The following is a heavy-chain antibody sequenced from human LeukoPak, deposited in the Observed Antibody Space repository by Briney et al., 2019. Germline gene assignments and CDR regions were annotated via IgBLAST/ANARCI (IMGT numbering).Heavy chain of an antibody. CDR1: GYTFTDYY. D-gene: IGHD4-17*01. V-gene: IGHV1-69-2*01. J-gene: IGHJ4*02. CDR3: ARDRPLDYGDYWALDY. Sequence: GASVKVSCKVSGYTFTDYYMHWVQQAPGKGLEWMGLVDPEDGETIYAEKFQGRVTITADTSTDTAYMELSSLRSEDTAVYYCARDRPLDYGDYWALDYWGQGTLVTVSS. CDR2: VDPEDGET.